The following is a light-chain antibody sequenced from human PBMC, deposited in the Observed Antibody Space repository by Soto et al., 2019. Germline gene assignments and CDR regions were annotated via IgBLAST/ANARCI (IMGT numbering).Light chain of an antibody. V-gene: IGKV2-30*01. Sequence: DVVMTQSPLSLPVTLGQPASISCASSQSILFSDGIAYLSWFQQRPGRSPRRLIYRTSNRDSGVPDRFSGSGSGTYFTLTISRVEAEDVGVYFCMQGTVWPPTFGRGTEVEIK. CDR3: MQGTVWPPT. J-gene: IGKJ1*01. CDR1: QSILFSDGIAY. CDR2: RTS.